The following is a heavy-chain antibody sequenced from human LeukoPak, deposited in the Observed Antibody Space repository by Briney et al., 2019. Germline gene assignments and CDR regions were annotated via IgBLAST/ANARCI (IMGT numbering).Heavy chain of an antibody. J-gene: IGHJ4*02. V-gene: IGHV3-43D*03. CDR2: ISWDGGST. CDR3: AKDRPYSSGWYGPDFDY. CDR1: GFTFDDYA. Sequence: GGSLRLSCAASGFTFDDYAMHWVRQAPGKGLEWVSLISWDGGSTYYTDSVKGRFTISRDNSKNSLYLQMNSLRAEDTALYYCAKDRPYSSGWYGPDFDYWGQGTLVTVSS. D-gene: IGHD6-19*01.